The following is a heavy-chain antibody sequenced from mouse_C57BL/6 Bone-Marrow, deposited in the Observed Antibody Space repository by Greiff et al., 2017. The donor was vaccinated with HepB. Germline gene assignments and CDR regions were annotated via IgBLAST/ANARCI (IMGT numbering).Heavy chain of an antibody. CDR1: GFSFNTYA. CDR2: IRSKSNNYAT. V-gene: IGHV10-1*01. D-gene: IGHD2-3*01. J-gene: IGHJ2*01. Sequence: EVQLVESGGGLVQPKGSLKLSCAASGFSFNTYAMNWVRQAPGKGLEWVARIRSKSNNYATYYADSVKDRFTISRDDSESMLYLQMNNLKTEDTAMYYCVRQGDGYYFDYWGQGTTLTVSS. CDR3: VRQGDGYYFDY.